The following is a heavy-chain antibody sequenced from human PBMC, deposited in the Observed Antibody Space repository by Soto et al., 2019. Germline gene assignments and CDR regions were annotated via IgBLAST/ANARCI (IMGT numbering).Heavy chain of an antibody. CDR1: GYTFTGYY. Sequence: ASVKVSCKASGYTFTGYYMHWVRQAPGQGLEWMGWINPNSGGTNYAQKFQGWVTMTRDTSISTAYMELSRLRSDDTAVYYCARGGGWAHTSVSDAFDISGQGTMVTVSS. CDR2: INPNSGGT. D-gene: IGHD1-26*01. J-gene: IGHJ3*02. V-gene: IGHV1-2*04. CDR3: ARGGGWAHTSVSDAFDI.